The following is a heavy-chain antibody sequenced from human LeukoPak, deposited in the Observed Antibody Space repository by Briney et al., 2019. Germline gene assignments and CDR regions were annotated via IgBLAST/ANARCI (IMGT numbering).Heavy chain of an antibody. D-gene: IGHD3-10*01. CDR1: GYSISSGYY. CDR3: ARSPRTHYYGSGSYISGFDP. Sequence: SETLSLTCTVSGYSISSGYYWGWIRQPPGKGLEWIGSIYYSGSTYYNPSLKSRVTISVDTSKNQFSLKLSSVTAADTAVYYCARSPRTHYYGSGSYISGFDPWGQGTLVTVSS. CDR2: IYYSGST. V-gene: IGHV4-38-2*02. J-gene: IGHJ5*02.